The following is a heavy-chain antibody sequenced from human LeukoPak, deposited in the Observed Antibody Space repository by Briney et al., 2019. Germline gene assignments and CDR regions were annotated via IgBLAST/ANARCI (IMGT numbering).Heavy chain of an antibody. V-gene: IGHV1-69*13. CDR2: IIPIFGTA. CDR3: ARERYSYGLD. Sequence: SVKVSCKASGGTFSSYAISWVRQAPGQGLEWMGGIIPIFGTANYAQKFQGRVTITADESTSTAYMELSSLRSEDTALYYCARERYSYGLDWGQGTLVTVSS. J-gene: IGHJ4*02. CDR1: GGTFSSYA. D-gene: IGHD5-18*01.